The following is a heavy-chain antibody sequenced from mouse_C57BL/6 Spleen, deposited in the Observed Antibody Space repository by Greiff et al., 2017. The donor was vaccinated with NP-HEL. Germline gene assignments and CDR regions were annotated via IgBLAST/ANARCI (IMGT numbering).Heavy chain of an antibody. CDR2: IHPNSGST. Sequence: QVQLQQPGAELVKPGASVKLSCKASSYTFTSYWMHWVKQRPGQGLEWIGMIHPNSGSTNYNEKFKSKATLTVDKSSSTAYMQLSSLTSEDSAVYYCARSYGSSYVDYWGQGTTLTVSS. D-gene: IGHD1-1*01. CDR3: ARSYGSSYVDY. CDR1: SYTFTSYW. J-gene: IGHJ2*01. V-gene: IGHV1-64*01.